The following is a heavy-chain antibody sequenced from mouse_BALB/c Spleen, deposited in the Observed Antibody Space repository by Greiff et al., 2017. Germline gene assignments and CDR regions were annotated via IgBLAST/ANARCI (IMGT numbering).Heavy chain of an antibody. J-gene: IGHJ4*01. CDR3: ARDYNRYEGDAMDY. Sequence: EVQLMESGADLVKPGGSLKLSCAASGFTFSSYAMSWVRQTPGKRLEWVATISSGGSYTYYTDNVKGRFTFSRDKANNTLYLQLSSLTSEDTAVYYCARDYNRYEGDAMDYWGQGTTVTVSS. D-gene: IGHD2-14*01. V-gene: IGHV5-6*01. CDR2: ISSGGSYT. CDR1: GFTFSSYA.